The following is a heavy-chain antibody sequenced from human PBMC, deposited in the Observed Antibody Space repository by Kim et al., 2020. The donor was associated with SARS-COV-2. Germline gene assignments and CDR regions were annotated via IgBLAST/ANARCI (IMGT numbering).Heavy chain of an antibody. D-gene: IGHD3-10*01. CDR3: ARWNGSGSRMGFDY. V-gene: IGHV3-13*01. J-gene: IGHJ4*02. CDR2: IGTAGDT. Sequence: GGSLRLSCAASGFTFSSYDMHWVRQATGKGLEWVSAIGTAGDTYYPGSVKGRFTISRENAKNSLYLQMNSLRAGDTAVYYCARWNGSGSRMGFDYWGQGTLVTVSS. CDR1: GFTFSSYD.